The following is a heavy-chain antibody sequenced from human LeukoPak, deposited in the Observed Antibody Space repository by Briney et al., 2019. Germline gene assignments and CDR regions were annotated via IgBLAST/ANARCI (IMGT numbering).Heavy chain of an antibody. CDR2: ISDSGGRP. Sequence: AGGSLRFSCAAPGFTLSNYGMSWVRQAPGKGLEWVAGISDSGGRPTYADSVKGRFTIPRDNPKNTLYLQMNSLRAEDTAVYFCAKRGVVIRVIVVGFHKEAYYFDSWGQGALVTVSS. J-gene: IGHJ4*02. CDR1: GFTLSNYG. D-gene: IGHD2-15*01. CDR3: AKRGVVIRVIVVGFHKEAYYFDS. V-gene: IGHV3-23*01.